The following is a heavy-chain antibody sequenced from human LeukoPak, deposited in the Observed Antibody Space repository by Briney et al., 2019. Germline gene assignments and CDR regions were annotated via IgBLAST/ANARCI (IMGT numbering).Heavy chain of an antibody. V-gene: IGHV1-8*03. CDR3: ARGRGSSWYFDY. Sequence: GASVKVSCKASGYTFTSYDINWVRQATGQGLEWMGWMNPNSGNTGYAQKFQGRVTITRNTSISTAYMELSNLRSEDTAVYYCARGRGSSWYFDYWGQGTLVTVSS. D-gene: IGHD6-13*01. CDR1: GYTFTSYD. CDR2: MNPNSGNT. J-gene: IGHJ4*02.